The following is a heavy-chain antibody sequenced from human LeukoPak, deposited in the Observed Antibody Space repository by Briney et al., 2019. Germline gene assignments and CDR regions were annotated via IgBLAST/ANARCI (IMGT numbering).Heavy chain of an antibody. J-gene: IGHJ4*02. CDR1: GFTFSSYA. D-gene: IGHD2-15*01. CDR2: ISGSDGST. Sequence: GGSLRLSCAASGFTFSSYAMSWVRQAPGKGLEWVSTISGSDGSTYYADSVKGRFTISRDNSKNTLYLQMNSLRVEDTAIYYCAKGRGYCTGGSCYSDYWGQGTLVAVSS. V-gene: IGHV3-23*01. CDR3: AKGRGYCTGGSCYSDY.